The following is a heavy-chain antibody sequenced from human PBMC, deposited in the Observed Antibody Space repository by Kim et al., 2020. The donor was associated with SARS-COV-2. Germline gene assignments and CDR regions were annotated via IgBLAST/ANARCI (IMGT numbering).Heavy chain of an antibody. CDR2: MNPNSGNT. V-gene: IGHV1-8*01. D-gene: IGHD3-3*01. Sequence: ASVKVSCKASGYTFTSYDINWVRQATGQGLEWMGWMNPNSGNTGYAQKFQGRVTMTRNTSISTAYMELSSLRSEDTAVYYCASGYYDFWSGYYRRYYYGMDVWGQGTTVTVSS. CDR3: ASGYYDFWSGYYRRYYYGMDV. CDR1: GYTFTSYD. J-gene: IGHJ6*02.